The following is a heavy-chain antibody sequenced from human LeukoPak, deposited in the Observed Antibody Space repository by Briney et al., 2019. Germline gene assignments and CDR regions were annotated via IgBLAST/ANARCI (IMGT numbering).Heavy chain of an antibody. Sequence: PSETLSLTCTVSGGSISSSSYYWGWIRQPPGKGLERIGSIYYSGSTYYNPSLKSRVTISVDTSKNQFSLKLSSVTAADTAVYYCASGSAAARVYGMDVWGQGTTVTVSS. D-gene: IGHD6-13*01. CDR2: IYYSGST. V-gene: IGHV4-39*07. CDR3: ASGSAAARVYGMDV. J-gene: IGHJ6*02. CDR1: GGSISSSSYY.